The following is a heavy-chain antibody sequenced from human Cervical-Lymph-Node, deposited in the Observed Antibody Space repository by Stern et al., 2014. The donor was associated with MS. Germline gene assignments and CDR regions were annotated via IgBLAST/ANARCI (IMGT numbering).Heavy chain of an antibody. CDR2: SNREGRAT. V-gene: IGHV3-74*02. Sequence: EVQLAESGRGLVQPGGTLRLPCAASGFTFSNYWMHWVRQAPGKGLAWVAGSNREGRATNRADSVKGRFSISRDNAKNTLYLEMNSLRAEDTAVYYCTKDTFGPEDYWGQGVSVTVSS. J-gene: IGHJ4*02. D-gene: IGHD3-16*01. CDR3: TKDTFGPEDY. CDR1: GFTFSNYW.